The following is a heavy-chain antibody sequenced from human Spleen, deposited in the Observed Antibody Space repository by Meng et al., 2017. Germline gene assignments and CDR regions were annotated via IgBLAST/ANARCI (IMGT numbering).Heavy chain of an antibody. J-gene: IGHJ4*02. D-gene: IGHD6-13*01. CDR3: ARDPQSSSWYSDY. CDR2: INHSGST. CDR1: GGSFSDYY. Sequence: SETLSLTCAVYGGSFSDYYWSWIRQPPGKGLEWIGEINHSGSTNYNPSLKTRVTVSADTSKNQFSLKLTSVTAADTAVYYCARDPQSSSWYSDYWGQGTLVTVSS. V-gene: IGHV4-34*01.